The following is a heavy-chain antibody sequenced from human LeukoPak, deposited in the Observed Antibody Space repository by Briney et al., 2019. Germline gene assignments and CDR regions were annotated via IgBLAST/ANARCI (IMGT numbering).Heavy chain of an antibody. CDR1: GGSMSDYY. Sequence: WETLSLTCTVSGGSMSDYYWSWIRQPPGKGLEWIGCIYSTGSTNYNPSLKSRVTISLDTSKSQFSLKLSSVTAADTALYYCARHFSMTHAFDIWGQGTLVTVSS. CDR3: ARHFSMTHAFDI. J-gene: IGHJ3*02. V-gene: IGHV4-59*01. D-gene: IGHD3-22*01. CDR2: IYSTGST.